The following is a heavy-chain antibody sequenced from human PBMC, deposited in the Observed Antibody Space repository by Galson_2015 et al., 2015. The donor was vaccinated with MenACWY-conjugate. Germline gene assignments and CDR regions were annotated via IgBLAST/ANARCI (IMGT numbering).Heavy chain of an antibody. CDR3: ARAEAAAGYYYYYGMDV. CDR1: GGTFSSYA. Sequence: QSGAEVKKPGPSVQVSCKASGGTFSSYAISWVRQAPGQGLEWMGGIIPIFGTANYAQKFQGRVTITADESTSTAYMELSSLRSEDTAVYYCARAEAAAGYYYYYGMDVWGQGTTVTVSS. V-gene: IGHV1-69*13. CDR2: IIPIFGTA. D-gene: IGHD6-13*01. J-gene: IGHJ6*02.